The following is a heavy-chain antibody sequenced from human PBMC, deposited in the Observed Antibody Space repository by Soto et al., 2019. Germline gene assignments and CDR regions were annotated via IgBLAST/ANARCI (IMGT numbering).Heavy chain of an antibody. CDR1: GFTFSSYG. D-gene: IGHD1-1*01. CDR2: ISYDGSNK. CDR3: AKYTRDSNENFEYFQH. J-gene: IGHJ1*01. V-gene: IGHV3-30*18. Sequence: QVQLVESGGGVVQPGRSLRLSCAASGFTFSSYGMHWVRQAPGKGLVWVAGISYDGSNKYYADSVKGRFTISRDNSKNTLYLQMNSLRAEDTAVYYSAKYTRDSNENFEYFQHWGQGTLVTVSS.